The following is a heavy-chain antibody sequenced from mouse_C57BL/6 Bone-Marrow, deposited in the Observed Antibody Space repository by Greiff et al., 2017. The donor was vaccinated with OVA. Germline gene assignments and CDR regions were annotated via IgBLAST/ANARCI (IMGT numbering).Heavy chain of an antibody. J-gene: IGHJ4*01. CDR3: ARDARYTNYYAMDY. CDR1: GFTFSDFY. D-gene: IGHD2-14*01. V-gene: IGHV7-1*01. CDR2: SRNKANDYTT. Sequence: EVQRVESGGGLVQSGRSLRLSCATSGFTFSDFYMEWVRQAPGKGLEWIAASRNKANDYTTEYSASVKGRFIVSRDTSQSILYLQMNALRAEDTAIYYCARDARYTNYYAMDYWGQGTSVTVSS.